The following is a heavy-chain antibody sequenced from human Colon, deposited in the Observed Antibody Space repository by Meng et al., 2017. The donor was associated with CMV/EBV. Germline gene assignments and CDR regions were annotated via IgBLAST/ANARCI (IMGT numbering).Heavy chain of an antibody. CDR2: IRYDGSVK. CDR3: AKDSTVTTRLGSSYGMDV. CDR1: GFTFSDYG. Sequence: GGSLRLSCAGSGFTFSDYGIHWVRQTLGEGLEWVAFIRYDGSVKYYAVSVKGRFTMFRENFKNTVYLQMSSLRGDDTAVYYCAKDSTVTTRLGSSYGMDVWGQGTTVTVSS. D-gene: IGHD4-17*01. J-gene: IGHJ6*02. V-gene: IGHV3-30*02.